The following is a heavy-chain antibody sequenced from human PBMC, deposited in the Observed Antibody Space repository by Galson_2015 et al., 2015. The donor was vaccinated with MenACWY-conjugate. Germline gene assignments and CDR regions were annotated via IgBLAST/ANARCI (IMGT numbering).Heavy chain of an antibody. CDR1: GFTVSSNY. CDR3: ARETAVAGTPGGGDY. J-gene: IGHJ4*02. V-gene: IGHV3-53*01. Sequence: SLRLSCAASGFTVSSNYMSWVRQAPGKGLEWVSVIYSGGSTYYADSVKGRFTISRDNSKNTLYLQMNSLRAEDTAVYYCARETAVAGTPGGGDYWGQGTLVTVSS. CDR2: IYSGGST. D-gene: IGHD6-19*01.